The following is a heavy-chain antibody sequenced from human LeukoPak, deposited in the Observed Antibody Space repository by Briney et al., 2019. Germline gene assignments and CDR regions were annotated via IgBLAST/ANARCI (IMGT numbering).Heavy chain of an antibody. J-gene: IGHJ6*02. CDR2: ISSSSSYI. V-gene: IGHV3-21*01. CDR3: ASDSSGYYYYYYGMDV. D-gene: IGHD3-22*01. CDR1: GFTFSSYS. Sequence: PGGSLRLSCAASGFTFSSYSMNWVRQAPGKGLEWVSSISSSSSYIYYADSVKGRFTISRDNAKNSLYLQMNSLRAEDTAVYYCASDSSGYYYYYYGMDVWGQGTTVTVSS.